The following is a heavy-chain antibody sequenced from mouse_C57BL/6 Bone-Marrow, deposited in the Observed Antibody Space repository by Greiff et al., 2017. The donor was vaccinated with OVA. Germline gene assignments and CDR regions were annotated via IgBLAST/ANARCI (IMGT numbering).Heavy chain of an antibody. CDR3: ARTTTVKKDY. J-gene: IGHJ2*01. CDR1: GYTFTSYW. V-gene: IGHV1-55*01. Sequence: VPLQQPGAELVKPGASVQMSCTASGYTFTSYWITWVQQSPGHGLAWIGDIYPGSGSTNYNEKFKSKATLTVDTSSSTAYMQLSSLTSEDSAVYYCARTTTVKKDYWGQGTTLTVSS. CDR2: IYPGSGST. D-gene: IGHD1-1*01.